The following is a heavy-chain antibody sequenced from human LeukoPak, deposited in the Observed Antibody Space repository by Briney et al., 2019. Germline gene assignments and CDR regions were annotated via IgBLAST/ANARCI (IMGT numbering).Heavy chain of an antibody. D-gene: IGHD6-19*01. CDR1: GGSFSSYA. CDR2: IIPIFGTA. V-gene: IGHV1-69*13. J-gene: IGHJ4*02. Sequence: SVKVSCKASGGSFSSYAISWVRQAPGQGLEWMGGIIPIFGTANYAQKFQGRVTITADESTSTAYMELSSLRSEDTAVYYCARSGYSSGWYFGAVDYWGQGTLVTVSS. CDR3: ARSGYSSGWYFGAVDY.